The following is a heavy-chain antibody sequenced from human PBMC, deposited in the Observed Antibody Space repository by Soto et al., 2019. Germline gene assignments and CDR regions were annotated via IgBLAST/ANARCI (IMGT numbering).Heavy chain of an antibody. D-gene: IGHD3-3*01. J-gene: IGHJ4*02. CDR3: ARATYDFWSGYYIDY. CDR1: GYTFTSYG. Sequence: ASVKVSCKASGYTFTSYGISWVRQAPGQGLEWMGWISAYNGNTNYAQKLQGRVTMTTDTSTSTAYMELRSLRSDDTAVYYRARATYDFWSGYYIDYWGQGTLVTVSS. V-gene: IGHV1-18*01. CDR2: ISAYNGNT.